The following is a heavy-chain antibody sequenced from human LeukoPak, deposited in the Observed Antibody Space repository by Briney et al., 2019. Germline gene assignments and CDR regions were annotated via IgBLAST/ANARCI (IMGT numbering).Heavy chain of an antibody. D-gene: IGHD3-10*01. V-gene: IGHV3-48*02. Sequence: GGSLRLSCAASGFTFSSFGMNWVRQAPGKGLEWVSYISDSSSLTYYADSVKGRFTISRDNAKNSLPLQLNSLRDEDTAVYFCAKVIRGGYGMDVWGQGTTVTVSS. J-gene: IGHJ6*02. CDR3: AKVIRGGYGMDV. CDR2: ISDSSSLT. CDR1: GFTFSSFG.